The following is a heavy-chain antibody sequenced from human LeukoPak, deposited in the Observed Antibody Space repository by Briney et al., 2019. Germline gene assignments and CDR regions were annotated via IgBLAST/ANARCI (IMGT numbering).Heavy chain of an antibody. CDR1: GGSISSSSYY. J-gene: IGHJ6*03. Sequence: SETLSLTCTVSGGSISSSSYYWGWIRQPPGKGLEWIGSIYYSGSTYYNPSLKSRVTISLDTSKNHFSLKVASVTVADTAVYFCSRGLKVYYYYYYYMDVWGEGTAVTVS. V-gene: IGHV4-39*07. CDR3: SRGLKVYYYYYYYMDV. CDR2: IYYSGST.